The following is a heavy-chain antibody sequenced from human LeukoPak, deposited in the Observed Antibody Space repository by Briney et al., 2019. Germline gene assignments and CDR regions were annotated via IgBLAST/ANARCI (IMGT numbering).Heavy chain of an antibody. CDR1: GYTFTSYG. J-gene: IGHJ4*02. CDR3: ARGDYDFWSGYPIYYFDY. CDR2: INPNSGGT. Sequence: ASVKVSCKASGYTFTSYGISWVRQAPGQGLEWMGWINPNSGGTNYAQKFQGRVTMTRDTSISTAYMELSRLRSDDTAVYYCARGDYDFWSGYPIYYFDYWGQGTLVTVSS. D-gene: IGHD3-3*01. V-gene: IGHV1-2*02.